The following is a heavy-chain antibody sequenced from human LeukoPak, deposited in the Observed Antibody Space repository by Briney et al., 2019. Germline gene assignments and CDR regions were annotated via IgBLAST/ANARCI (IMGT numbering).Heavy chain of an antibody. CDR1: GGSFSGYY. CDR2: INHSGST. CDR3: ARVDTAGGTLDY. D-gene: IGHD5-18*01. V-gene: IGHV4-34*01. Sequence: SETLSLTCAVYGGSFSGYYWRWIRQPPGKGLGWIGEINHSGSTHYNPSLKSRVTISVDTSKNQFSLKLSSVTAADTAVYYCARVDTAGGTLDYWGQGTLVTVSS. J-gene: IGHJ4*02.